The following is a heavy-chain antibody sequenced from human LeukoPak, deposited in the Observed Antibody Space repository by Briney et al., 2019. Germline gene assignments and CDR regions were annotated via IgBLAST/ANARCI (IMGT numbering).Heavy chain of an antibody. CDR3: ARGGSSSMYNWFDP. CDR2: IKQDGSEK. V-gene: IGHV3-7*03. D-gene: IGHD6-13*01. J-gene: IGHJ5*02. Sequence: GGSLRLSCAASGFTFSSYWMSWVRQAPGKGPEWVANIKQDGSEKYYVDSVKGRFTISRDNAKNSLYLQMNSLRAEDTAVYYCARGGSSSMYNWFDPWGQGTLVTVSS. CDR1: GFTFSSYW.